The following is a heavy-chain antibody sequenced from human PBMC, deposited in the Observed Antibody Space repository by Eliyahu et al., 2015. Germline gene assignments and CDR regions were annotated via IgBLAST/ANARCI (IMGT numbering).Heavy chain of an antibody. CDR2: IKSKPNNYAT. V-gene: IGHV3-73*02. D-gene: IGHD2-2*01. Sequence: EVQLVESGGGLVQPGGSLKLSCAXSGFXFSDSAIHWVRQASGKGLEWIGRIKSKPNNYATAYGASVTGRFTVSRDDSKNTAYLQMNSLKTEDTAVYFCARLHFCATASCGFDFWGQGTLVTVSS. J-gene: IGHJ4*02. CDR1: GFXFSDSA. CDR3: ARLHFCATASCGFDF.